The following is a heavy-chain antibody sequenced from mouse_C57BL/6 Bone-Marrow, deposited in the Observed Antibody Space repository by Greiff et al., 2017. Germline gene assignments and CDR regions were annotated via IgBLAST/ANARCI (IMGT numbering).Heavy chain of an antibody. Sequence: EVKVEESGGGLVKPGGSLKLSCAASGFTFSSYAMSWVRQTPEKRLEWVATISDGGSYTYYPDNVKGRFTISRDNAKNNLYLQMSHLKSEDTAMYYCARRWLLGYFDYWGQGTTLTVSS. D-gene: IGHD2-3*01. V-gene: IGHV5-4*03. CDR2: ISDGGSYT. CDR1: GFTFSSYA. J-gene: IGHJ2*01. CDR3: ARRWLLGYFDY.